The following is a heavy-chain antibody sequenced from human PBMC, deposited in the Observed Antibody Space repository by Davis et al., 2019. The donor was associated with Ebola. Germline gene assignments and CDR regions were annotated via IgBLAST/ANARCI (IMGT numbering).Heavy chain of an antibody. CDR1: GGSISSSNW. J-gene: IGHJ5*02. CDR2: IYNSWST. D-gene: IGHD2-15*01. CDR3: ARVCYGSGGSCPSDWFDP. Sequence: PSETLSLTCAVSGGSISSSNWWSWVRQPPGKGLEWIGEIYNSWSTNYNPSLKSRVTISVDKSKNQFSLKLSSVTAADTAVYYCARVCYGSGGSCPSDWFDPWGQGTLVTVSS. V-gene: IGHV4-4*02.